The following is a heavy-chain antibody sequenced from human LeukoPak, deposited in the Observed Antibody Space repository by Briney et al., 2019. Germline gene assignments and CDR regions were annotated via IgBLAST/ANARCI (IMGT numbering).Heavy chain of an antibody. CDR2: ISWNSVNI. CDR1: GFTVSSNY. Sequence: GGSLRLSCAASGFTVSSNYMSWVRQAPGKGLEWVSGISWNSVNIGYADSVKGRFTISRDNAKNSLFLQMDSLRPEDTALYYCARANYYDSNRYSPFDDWGQGTLVTVSS. V-gene: IGHV3-9*01. D-gene: IGHD3-22*01. J-gene: IGHJ4*02. CDR3: ARANYYDSNRYSPFDD.